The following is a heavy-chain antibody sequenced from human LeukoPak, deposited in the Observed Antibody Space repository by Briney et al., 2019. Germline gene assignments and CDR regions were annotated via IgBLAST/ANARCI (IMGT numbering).Heavy chain of an antibody. V-gene: IGHV4-39*01. D-gene: IGHD2-2*01. J-gene: IGHJ4*02. CDR3: ARHGNIVVVPAAKGFDY. Sequence: SETLSLTCTVSGGSISSGSYFWAWIRQPPGEGLEWIGSIYYSGNDYYNPSLKSRVTISVDTSKNHFSLKLSSVTAADTAVYYCARHGNIVVVPAAKGFDYWGQGTLVTASS. CDR1: GGSISSGSYF. CDR2: IYYSGND.